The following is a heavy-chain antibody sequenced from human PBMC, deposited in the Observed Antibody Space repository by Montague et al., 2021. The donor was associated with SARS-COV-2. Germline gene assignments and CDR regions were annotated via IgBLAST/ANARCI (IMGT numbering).Heavy chain of an antibody. CDR3: ARRINSWSYFDS. Sequence: IYYSGATHYNAALKSRLTISVDTPKNQFPLKLNSVTAADTAVYYCARRINSWSYFDSWGQGTLVNVSS. V-gene: IGHV4-39*01. J-gene: IGHJ4*02. CDR2: IYYSGAT. D-gene: IGHD1-26*01.